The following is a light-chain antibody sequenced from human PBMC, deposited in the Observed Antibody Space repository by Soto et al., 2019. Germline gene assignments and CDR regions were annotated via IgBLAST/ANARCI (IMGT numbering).Light chain of an antibody. Sequence: DIQLTQSPSFLSASVGDRVTITCRASQDIRSYLAWSQQKPGKAPKLLIYAASTLQSGVPSRFSGSGSGTEFTLTISSLQPEDFATYYCQQFSGYPITFGQGTRLEIK. CDR1: QDIRSY. V-gene: IGKV1-9*01. J-gene: IGKJ5*01. CDR2: AAS. CDR3: QQFSGYPIT.